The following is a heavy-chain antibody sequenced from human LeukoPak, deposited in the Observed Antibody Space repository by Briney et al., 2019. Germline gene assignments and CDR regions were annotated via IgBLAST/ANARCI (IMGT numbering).Heavy chain of an antibody. CDR2: INRDGSST. CDR1: GFTFSTYW. V-gene: IGHV3-74*01. CDR3: TFSSYGDHVGVDAFDI. Sequence: GGSLRLSCAASGFTFSTYWMQWVRQAPGKGRVWVSRINRDGSSTNYADSVKGRFTISRDNAKSTVYLQMKSLSAEDTALYYCTFSSYGDHVGVDAFDIWGQGTMVTVSS. D-gene: IGHD2-21*02. J-gene: IGHJ3*02.